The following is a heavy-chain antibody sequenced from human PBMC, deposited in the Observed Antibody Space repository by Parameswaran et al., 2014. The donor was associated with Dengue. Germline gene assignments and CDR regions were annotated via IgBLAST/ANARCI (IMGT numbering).Heavy chain of an antibody. CDR3: ARHVREMATVYDAFDI. V-gene: IGHV5-10-1*01. CDR2: IDPSDSYT. Sequence: VRQMPGKGLEWMGRIDPSDSYTNYSPSFQGHVTISADKSISTAYLQWSSLKASDTAMYYCARHVREMATVYDAFDIWGQGTMVTVSS. J-gene: IGHJ3*02. D-gene: IGHD5-24*01.